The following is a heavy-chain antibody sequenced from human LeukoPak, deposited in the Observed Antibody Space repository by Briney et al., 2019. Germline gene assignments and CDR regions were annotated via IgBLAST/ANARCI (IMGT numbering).Heavy chain of an antibody. CDR1: GYTFTSYD. D-gene: IGHD3-16*02. CDR2: MNPNSGNT. Sequence: ASVKVSCKASGYTFTSYDINWVRQATGQGLEWMGWMNPNSGNTGYAQKFQGRVTMTRNTSISTAYMELSSLRSEDTAVYYCARGPGYYDYVWGSYRSYYFDYWGQGTLVTVSS. V-gene: IGHV1-8*01. J-gene: IGHJ4*02. CDR3: ARGPGYYDYVWGSYRSYYFDY.